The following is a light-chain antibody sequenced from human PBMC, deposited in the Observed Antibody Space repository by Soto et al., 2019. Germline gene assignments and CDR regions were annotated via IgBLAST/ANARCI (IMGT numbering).Light chain of an antibody. J-gene: IGLJ1*01. CDR2: EVT. CDR1: SSDVGSYNL. V-gene: IGLV2-23*02. Sequence: SALTQPASVSGSPGQSITISCTGSSSDVGSYNLVSWYQQHPGKAPKLMIYEVTKRPSGFSNRFSGSKSGNTASLTISGLQAEDEADYYCCSYAGSNTHVFGTGTKVTVL. CDR3: CSYAGSNTHV.